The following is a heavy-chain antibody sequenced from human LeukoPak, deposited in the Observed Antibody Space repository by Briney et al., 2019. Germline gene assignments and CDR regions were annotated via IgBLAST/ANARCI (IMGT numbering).Heavy chain of an antibody. CDR1: GYSFTSYW. J-gene: IGHJ4*02. D-gene: IGHD2-2*01. V-gene: IGHV5-51*01. CDR3: ARVVGAAPFDY. Sequence: GESLKISCKGSGYSFTSYWIGWVRQMPGKGLEWMGVIYPSDSHTTYSPSFQGQVTISADKSINTAYLQWNSLQASDTAIYYCARVVGAAPFDYWGQGTLVTVSS. CDR2: IYPSDSHT.